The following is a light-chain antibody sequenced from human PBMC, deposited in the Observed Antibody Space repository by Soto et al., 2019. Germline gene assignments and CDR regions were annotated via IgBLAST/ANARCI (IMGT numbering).Light chain of an antibody. CDR1: KNDIGGYDF. CDR2: EVV. Sequence: QSALTQPPSASGSPGQSVTISCTGTKNDIGGYDFVSWYQHHPGKAPRLIIYEVVQRPSGVPDRFSGSKSGNTASLTVSGLQAADEADYYCKSYAGSNTYVFGSGTKLTVL. CDR3: KSYAGSNTYV. J-gene: IGLJ1*01. V-gene: IGLV2-8*01.